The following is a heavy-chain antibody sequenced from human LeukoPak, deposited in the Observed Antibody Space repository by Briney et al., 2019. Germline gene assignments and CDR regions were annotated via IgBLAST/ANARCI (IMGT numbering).Heavy chain of an antibody. D-gene: IGHD5-12*01. J-gene: IGHJ4*02. Sequence: PSETLSLTCTVSGVSISSYYWSWIRQPPGKGLEWIGCIYTSGSTNYNPSLKSRVTISVDTSKNQFSLKLSSVTAADTAVYYCARLEGYSGYDFPEYYFDYWGQGTLVTVSS. CDR1: GVSISSYY. V-gene: IGHV4-4*09. CDR3: ARLEGYSGYDFPEYYFDY. CDR2: IYTSGST.